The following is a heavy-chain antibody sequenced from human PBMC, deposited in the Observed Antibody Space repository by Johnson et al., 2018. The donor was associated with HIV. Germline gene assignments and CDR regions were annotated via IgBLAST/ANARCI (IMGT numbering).Heavy chain of an antibody. V-gene: IGHV3-9*01. CDR3: ARSDASDI. CDR1: GFTFDDYA. Sequence: VQLVESGGGLVQPGRSLRLSCAASGFTFDDYAMHWVRQALGKGLEWVSGISWNSGRIGYVDSVKGRVTISRDNAKNSLYLQMNNLRAEDTAMYYCARSDASDIWGQGTLVTVSS. D-gene: IGHD5-24*01. J-gene: IGHJ3*02. CDR2: ISWNSGRI.